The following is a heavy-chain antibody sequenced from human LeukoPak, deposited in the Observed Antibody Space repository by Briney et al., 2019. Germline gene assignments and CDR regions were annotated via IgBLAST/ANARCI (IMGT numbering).Heavy chain of an antibody. J-gene: IGHJ4*02. Sequence: PGGSLRLSCAASGFTFSDNYMSWIRQAPGKGLEWVSYITPSGNAIYYADSVKGRFTLSRDNAQNSLYLQMNSLRAEDTAVYYCARDHPTIVTTNVYDYWGQGTLVTVSS. CDR1: GFTFSDNY. CDR2: ITPSGNAI. D-gene: IGHD4-17*01. CDR3: ARDHPTIVTTNVYDY. V-gene: IGHV3-11*01.